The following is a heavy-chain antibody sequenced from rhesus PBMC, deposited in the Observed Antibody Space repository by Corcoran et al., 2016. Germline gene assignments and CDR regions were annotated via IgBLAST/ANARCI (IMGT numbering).Heavy chain of an antibody. J-gene: IGHJ4*01. CDR1: GYSIRCGYD. CDR2: IYGSSGST. D-gene: IGHD4-23*01. V-gene: IGHV4-76*01. Sequence: QVQLQESGPGVVKPSETLSLTCSVSGYSIRCGYDLTGLRPPPGKGLEWIGYIYGSSGSTNYNPALKNRVTISKDTAKNQFSLKLSSVTAADTAVYYCARENTVKGFDYWGQGVLVTVSS. CDR3: ARENTVKGFDY.